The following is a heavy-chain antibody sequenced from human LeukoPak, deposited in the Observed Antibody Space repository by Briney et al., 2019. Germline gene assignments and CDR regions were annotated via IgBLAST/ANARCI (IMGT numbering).Heavy chain of an antibody. V-gene: IGHV1-69*13. CDR1: GGTFSSYA. CDR2: IIPIFGTA. Sequence: ASVKVSCKASGGTFSSYAISWVRQAPGQGLEWMGGIIPIFGTANYAQKFQGRVTITADESPSTAYMELSSLRSEDTAVYYCARTYDSSGYPFTPFDYWGQGTLVTVSS. D-gene: IGHD3-22*01. CDR3: ARTYDSSGYPFTPFDY. J-gene: IGHJ4*02.